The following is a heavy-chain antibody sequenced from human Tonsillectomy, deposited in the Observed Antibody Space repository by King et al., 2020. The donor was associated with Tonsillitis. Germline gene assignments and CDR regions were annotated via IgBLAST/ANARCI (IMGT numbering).Heavy chain of an antibody. Sequence: VQLVESGGGLVQPGGSLRLSCAASGFTFTTYAMNWVRQTPGKGLEWVSVISGSGFTTYYADSVKGRFTLSIDNSKNTLYLQMNSLRAEDTAVYYCAKDGVEMATVGLFDYWGQGTLVTVSS. V-gene: IGHV3-23*04. CDR2: ISGSGFTT. J-gene: IGHJ4*02. CDR3: AKDGVEMATVGLFDY. D-gene: IGHD5-24*01. CDR1: GFTFTTYA.